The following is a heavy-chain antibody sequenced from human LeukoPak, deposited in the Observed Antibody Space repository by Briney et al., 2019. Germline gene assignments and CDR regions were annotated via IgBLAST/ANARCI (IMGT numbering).Heavy chain of an antibody. CDR2: INHSGST. CDR3: ARGTAAAGSGGLYYYYMDV. J-gene: IGHJ6*03. V-gene: IGHV4-38-2*02. CDR1: GYSISSGYY. Sequence: SETLSLTCTVSGYSISSGYYWGWIRQPPGKGLEWIGEINHSGSTNYNPSLKSRVTISVDTSKNQFSLKLSSVTAADTAVYYCARGTAAAGSGGLYYYYMDVWGKGTTVTVSS. D-gene: IGHD6-13*01.